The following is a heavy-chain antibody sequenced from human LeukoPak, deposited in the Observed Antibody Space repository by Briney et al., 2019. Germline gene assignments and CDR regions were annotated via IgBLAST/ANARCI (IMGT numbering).Heavy chain of an antibody. CDR2: TYYRSKWYN. CDR3: ASPSVTEKNYRYSSGWYPSH. D-gene: IGHD6-19*01. Sequence: SQTLSLTCAISGDSVSSNSAAWNWIRQSPSRGLEWLGRTYYRSKWYNGYAPSVKGRIIINADTSKNQFSLKLSSVTAADTAVYYCASPSVTEKNYRYSSGWYPSHWGQGTLVTVSS. J-gene: IGHJ4*02. V-gene: IGHV6-1*01. CDR1: GDSVSSNSAA.